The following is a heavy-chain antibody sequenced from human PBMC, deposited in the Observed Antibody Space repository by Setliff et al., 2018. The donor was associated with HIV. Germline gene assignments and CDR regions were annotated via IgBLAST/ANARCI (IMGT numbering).Heavy chain of an antibody. CDR1: GFMFSNYA. Sequence: PGGSLRLSCAASGFMFSNYAMTWVRQAPGKGLEWVSSISGTAYNTYYADSVKGRSTISRDNSKNTLFLQMDSLRAEDTALYYCAKQRYYDGNDGFDVWGQGTMVTVSS. CDR2: ISGTAYNT. V-gene: IGHV3-23*01. D-gene: IGHD3-3*01. CDR3: AKQRYYDGNDGFDV. J-gene: IGHJ3*01.